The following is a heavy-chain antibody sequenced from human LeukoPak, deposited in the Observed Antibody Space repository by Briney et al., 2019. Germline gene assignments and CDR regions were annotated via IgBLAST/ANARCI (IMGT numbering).Heavy chain of an antibody. D-gene: IGHD3-10*01. CDR2: ISGSGGST. CDR3: AEQRYGSGSQYGGDAFDI. V-gene: IGHV3-23*01. J-gene: IGHJ3*02. Sequence: PGGSLRLSCAASGFTFSSYAMSWVRQAPGKGLEWVSAISGSGGSTYYADSVKSRFTISRDNSKNTLYLQMNSLRAEDTAVYYCAEQRYGSGSQYGGDAFDIWGQGTTVTVSS. CDR1: GFTFSSYA.